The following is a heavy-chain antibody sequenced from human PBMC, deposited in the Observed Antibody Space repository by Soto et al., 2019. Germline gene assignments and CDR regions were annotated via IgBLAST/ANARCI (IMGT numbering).Heavy chain of an antibody. Sequence: ASETLSLTCTVSGGSISSSSYYWGWIRQPPGKGLEWIGSIYYSGSTYYNPSLKSRVTISVDTSKNQFSLKLSSVTAADTALYYCASCLVVAAILDAFDIWGQGTMVTVSS. CDR3: ASCLVVAAILDAFDI. J-gene: IGHJ3*02. D-gene: IGHD2-15*01. V-gene: IGHV4-39*01. CDR1: GGSISSSSYY. CDR2: IYYSGST.